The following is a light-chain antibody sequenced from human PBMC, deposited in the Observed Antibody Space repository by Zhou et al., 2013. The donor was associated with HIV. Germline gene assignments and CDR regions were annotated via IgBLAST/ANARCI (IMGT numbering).Light chain of an antibody. V-gene: IGKV1-39*01. CDR3: QQANSFPWT. J-gene: IGKJ1*01. CDR2: GAS. Sequence: DIQMTQSPPSLSASVGDTITITCRASQSINGHLNWYQQKQGKAPNLLIYGASSLHSGVPSRFSGSGSGTEFTLTISSLQPEDFATYYCQQANSFPWTFGQGTKVEVK. CDR1: QSINGH.